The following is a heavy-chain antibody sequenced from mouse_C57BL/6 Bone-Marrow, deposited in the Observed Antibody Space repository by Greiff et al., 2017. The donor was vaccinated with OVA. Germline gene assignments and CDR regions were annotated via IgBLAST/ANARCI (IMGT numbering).Heavy chain of an antibody. CDR1: GFTFSSYA. CDR3: ASLDFWYFDV. Sequence: EVKLVESGGGLVKPGGSLKLSCAASGFTFSSYAMSWVRQTPEKRLEWVATISDGGSYTYYPDNVKGRFTISRDNAKNNLYLQMSHLKSEDTAMYYCASLDFWYFDVWGTGTTVTVSS. CDR2: ISDGGSYT. V-gene: IGHV5-4*03. J-gene: IGHJ1*03.